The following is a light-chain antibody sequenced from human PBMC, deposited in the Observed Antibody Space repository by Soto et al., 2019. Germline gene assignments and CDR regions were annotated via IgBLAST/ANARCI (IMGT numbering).Light chain of an antibody. J-gene: IGKJ2*01. CDR1: QTVSNNY. V-gene: IGKV3-20*01. Sequence: EVVLTQSPGTLSLSPGERATLSCRASQTVSNNYLAWYQQKPGQAPRLLIFGSSDRATGIPDRFSGSGSGKDFTLTISRLEPEDFAVYYCQQDGSSPPYTFGQGTNLEIK. CDR2: GSS. CDR3: QQDGSSPPYT.